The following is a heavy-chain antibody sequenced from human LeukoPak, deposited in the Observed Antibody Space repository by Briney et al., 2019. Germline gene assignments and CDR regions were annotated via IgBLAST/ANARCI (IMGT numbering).Heavy chain of an antibody. V-gene: IGHV1-2*06. CDR3: ARDDSSGYLGFDP. D-gene: IGHD3-22*01. CDR1: GYTFTSYG. J-gene: IGHJ5*02. Sequence: GASVKVSCKASGYTFTSYGISWVRQAPGQGLEWMGRINPNSGDTNYAQKFQGRVTMTRDTSISTAYMELRSLRSDDTAVYYCARDDSSGYLGFDPWGQGTLVTVSS. CDR2: INPNSGDT.